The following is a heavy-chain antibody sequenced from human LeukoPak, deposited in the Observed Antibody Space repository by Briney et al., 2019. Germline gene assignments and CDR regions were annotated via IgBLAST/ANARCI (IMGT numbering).Heavy chain of an antibody. CDR1: GFTVSSNY. D-gene: IGHD3-9*01. CDR2: IYSGGST. J-gene: IGHJ6*02. CDR3: ARDAREDSDILTGYVYGMDV. Sequence: GGSLRLSCAASGFTVSSNYMSWVRQAPGKGLEWVSVIYSGGSTYYADSVKGRFTISRDNSKNTLYLQMNSLRAEDTAVYYCARDAREDSDILTGYVYGMDVWGQGTTVTVSS. V-gene: IGHV3-66*01.